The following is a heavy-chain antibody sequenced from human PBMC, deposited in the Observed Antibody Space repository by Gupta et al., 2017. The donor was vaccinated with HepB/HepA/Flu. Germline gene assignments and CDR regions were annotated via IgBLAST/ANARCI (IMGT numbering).Heavy chain of an antibody. CDR3: VRGTVDY. V-gene: IGHV3-48*02. CDR1: GFTFSSYG. CDR2: ISNSGSPI. J-gene: IGHJ4*02. Sequence: EVQLVESGGGLVQPGGSLSLSCVGSGFTFSSYGMNWVRQAAGKGLEWVSHISNSGSPIYYADSVRGRFTISRDNAKNSLYLEMNTLRDEDTAVYYCVRGTVDYWGQGILVNVSS.